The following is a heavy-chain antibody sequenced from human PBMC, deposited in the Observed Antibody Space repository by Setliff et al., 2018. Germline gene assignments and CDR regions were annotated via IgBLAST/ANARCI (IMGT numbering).Heavy chain of an antibody. CDR2: INTNTGNP. Sequence: ASVKVSCKASGYTLTTYLMNWMRQAPGQGLEYMGWINTNTGNPSYAQGFTGRSVFSLDTSVSTAYLQISSLKAEDTAIYYCARATRFGTIKYRGDYYMDVWGKGTTVTVSS. D-gene: IGHD3-10*01. J-gene: IGHJ6*03. CDR1: GYTLTTYL. V-gene: IGHV7-4-1*02. CDR3: ARATRFGTIKYRGDYYMDV.